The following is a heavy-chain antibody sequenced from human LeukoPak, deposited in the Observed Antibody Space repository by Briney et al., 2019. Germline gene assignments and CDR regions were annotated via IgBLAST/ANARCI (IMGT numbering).Heavy chain of an antibody. CDR1: GYTFTGYY. CDR2: INPNSGGT. Sequence: ASVKVSCKASGYTFTGYYMHWVGQAPGQGLEWMGWINPNSGGTNYAQKFQGRVTMTRDTSISTAYMELSRLRSDDTAVYYCATTSTNYDFWSGYSLDYWGQGTLVTVSS. CDR3: ATTSTNYDFWSGYSLDY. J-gene: IGHJ4*02. D-gene: IGHD3-3*01. V-gene: IGHV1-2*02.